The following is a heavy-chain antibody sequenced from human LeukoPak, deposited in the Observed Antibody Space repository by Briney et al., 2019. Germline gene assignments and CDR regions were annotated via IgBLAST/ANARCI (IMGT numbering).Heavy chain of an antibody. D-gene: IGHD3-10*01. V-gene: IGHV5-51*01. CDR1: GYSFTNYW. CDR3: AASPGELFLDD. CDR2: IYGGDSET. J-gene: IGHJ4*02. Sequence: GESLKISCKASGYSFTNYWIGWVRQVPGQGLEWLGIIYGGDSETRYNPSLQGQVTFSVDKSINTAYLQWSSLKTSDTAIYYCAASPGELFLDDWGQGSLISVSS.